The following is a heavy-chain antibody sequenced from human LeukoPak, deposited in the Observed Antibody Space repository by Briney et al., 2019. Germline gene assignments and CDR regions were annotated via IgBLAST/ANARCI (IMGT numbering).Heavy chain of an antibody. J-gene: IGHJ4*02. CDR1: GFTFSSYS. CDR2: ISSSSSYI. D-gene: IGHD3-10*01. CDR3: ARESGSYLSRAHY. V-gene: IGHV3-21*01. Sequence: GGSLRLSCAASGFTFSSYSMNWVRQAPGKGLEWVSSISSSSSYIYYADSVKGRFTISRDNTKNSLYLQMNSLRAEDTAVYYCARESGSYLSRAHYWGQGTLVTVSS.